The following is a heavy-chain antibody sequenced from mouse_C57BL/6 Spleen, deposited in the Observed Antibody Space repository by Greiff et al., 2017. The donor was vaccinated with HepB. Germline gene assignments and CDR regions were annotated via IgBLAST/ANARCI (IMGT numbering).Heavy chain of an antibody. CDR3: ARNDYDVSYYAMDY. Sequence: VQLKESGPELVKPGASVKISCKASGYSFTDYNMNWVKQSNGKSLEWIGVINPNYGTTSYNQKFKGKATLTVDQSSSTAYMQLNSLTSEDSAVYYCARNDYDVSYYAMDYWGQGTSVTVSS. D-gene: IGHD2-4*01. CDR1: GYSFTDYN. J-gene: IGHJ4*01. V-gene: IGHV1-39*01. CDR2: INPNYGTT.